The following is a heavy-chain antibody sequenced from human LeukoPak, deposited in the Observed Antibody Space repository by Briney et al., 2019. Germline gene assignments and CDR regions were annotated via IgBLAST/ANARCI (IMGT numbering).Heavy chain of an antibody. CDR3: ARVVPAAHHYFDY. J-gene: IGHJ4*02. D-gene: IGHD2-2*01. Sequence: SQTLSLTCTVSGGSISSGDYYWSWIRQPPGKGLEWIGYIYYSGSTYYNPSLESRVTISVDTSKNQFSLKLSSVTAADTAVYYCARVVPAAHHYFDYWGQGTLVTVSS. CDR1: GGSISSGDYY. V-gene: IGHV4-30-4*01. CDR2: IYYSGST.